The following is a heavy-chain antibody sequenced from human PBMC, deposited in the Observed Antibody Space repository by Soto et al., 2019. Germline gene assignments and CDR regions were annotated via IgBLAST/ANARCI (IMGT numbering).Heavy chain of an antibody. CDR3: AKDPRPGSNFAFDI. CDR2: ISGSGGIT. Sequence: GGSLRLSCAASGFTFSSYAMSWVRQAPGKGLEWVSAISGSGGITYNADSVKGRFTISRDNSKNTLYLQMNSLRAEDTAVYYCAKDPRPGSNFAFDIWGQGTMVTVSS. V-gene: IGHV3-23*01. D-gene: IGHD4-4*01. CDR1: GFTFSSYA. J-gene: IGHJ3*02.